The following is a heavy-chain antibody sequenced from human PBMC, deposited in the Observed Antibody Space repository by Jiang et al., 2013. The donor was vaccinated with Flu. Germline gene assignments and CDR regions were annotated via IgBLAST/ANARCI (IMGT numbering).Heavy chain of an antibody. CDR2: IYYSGSA. CDR3: ARQRVFGGVIVNYFDY. CDR1: GGSISSSSYY. Sequence: GLVKPSETLSLTCTVSGGSISSSSYYWGWIRQPPGKGLEWIGSIYYSGSAYYNPSLKSRVTISVDTSKNQFSLKLSSVTAADTAVYYCARQRVFGGVIVNYFDYWGQGTLVTVSS. V-gene: IGHV4-39*01. J-gene: IGHJ4*02. D-gene: IGHD3-16*02.